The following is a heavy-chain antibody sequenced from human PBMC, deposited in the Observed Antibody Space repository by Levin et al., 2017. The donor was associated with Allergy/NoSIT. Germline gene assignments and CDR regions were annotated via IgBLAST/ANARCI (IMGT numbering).Heavy chain of an antibody. V-gene: IGHV4-39*07. Sequence: SQTLSLTCTVSGGSISSSSYYWGWIRQPPGKGLEWIGSIYYSGSTYYNPSLKSRVTISVDTSKNQFSLKLSSVTAADTAVYYCARAAPTYCSGGSCYRTFDYWGQGTLVTVSS. CDR1: GGSISSSSYY. D-gene: IGHD2-15*01. J-gene: IGHJ4*02. CDR2: IYYSGST. CDR3: ARAAPTYCSGGSCYRTFDY.